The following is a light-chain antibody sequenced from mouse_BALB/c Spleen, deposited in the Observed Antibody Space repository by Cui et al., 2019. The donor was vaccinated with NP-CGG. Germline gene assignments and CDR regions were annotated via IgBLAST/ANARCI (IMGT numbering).Light chain of an antibody. CDR1: TGTVTTSNY. J-gene: IGLJ1*01. Sequence: QAVVTQESAPTTSPGGTVTLTCRSSTGTVTTSNYANWVQEKPDHLFTGLIGGTNNRVPGVPARFSGSLIGDKAALTITGAQTEDEAIYFCALWYSNHWVFGGGTKLTVL. CDR3: ALWYSNHWV. CDR2: GTN. V-gene: IGLV1*01.